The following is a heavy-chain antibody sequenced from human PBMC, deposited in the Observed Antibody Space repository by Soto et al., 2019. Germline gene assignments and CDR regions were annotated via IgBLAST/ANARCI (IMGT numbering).Heavy chain of an antibody. D-gene: IGHD2-21*02. CDR1: GGSFSGYY. Sequence: PSETLSLTCAVYGGSFSGYYWSWIRQPPGKGLEWIGEINHSGSTNYNPSLKSRVTISVDTSKNQFSLKLSSVTAADTAVYYCARKQVTAIYYRMDVWGQGTTVTVYS. V-gene: IGHV4-34*01. CDR3: ARKQVTAIYYRMDV. J-gene: IGHJ6*02. CDR2: INHSGST.